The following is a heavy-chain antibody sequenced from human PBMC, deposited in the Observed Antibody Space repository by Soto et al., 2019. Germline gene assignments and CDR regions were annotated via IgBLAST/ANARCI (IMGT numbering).Heavy chain of an antibody. CDR3: ARGADDFSSGYYYEY. CDR2: SGNT. CDR1: GYTFSRHV. Sequence: QVQLVQSGAEVKKPGASVTVSCKASGYTFSRHVISWVRQAPGQGLEWMAWSGNTNYAQKFQGRLTLTTNPSTRTAYMELRSLRSDDTAVYYCARGADDFSSGYYYEYWGQGTLVTVSS. J-gene: IGHJ4*02. D-gene: IGHD3-3*01. V-gene: IGHV1-18*04.